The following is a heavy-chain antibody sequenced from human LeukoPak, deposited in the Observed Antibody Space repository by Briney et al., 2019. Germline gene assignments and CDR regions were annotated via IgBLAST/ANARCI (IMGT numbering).Heavy chain of an antibody. CDR2: ISYDGGNK. Sequence: GGSLRLSCAASGFTFSRSAMHWVRQAPGKGLEWVAIISYDGGNKYYTDSVKGRFTISRDNSKNTLYLQMNSLRAEDTAVYYCAKGITGTGSYSVADHWGQGILVTVSS. CDR1: GFTFSRSA. D-gene: IGHD1-26*01. CDR3: AKGITGTGSYSVADH. V-gene: IGHV3-30*04. J-gene: IGHJ4*02.